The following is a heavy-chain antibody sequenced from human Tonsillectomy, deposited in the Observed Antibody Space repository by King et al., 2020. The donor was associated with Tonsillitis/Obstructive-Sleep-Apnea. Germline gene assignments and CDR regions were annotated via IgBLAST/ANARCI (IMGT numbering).Heavy chain of an antibody. CDR3: ARVGTAGTTSGTYYYFDY. CDR2: IYYSGST. D-gene: IGHD1-1*01. Sequence: VPLQESGPGLVKPSETLSLTCTVSGGSISSYYWSWIRQPPGKGLEWIGYIYYSGSTNYNPSLKSRVTISVDTSKNQFSLKLSSVTAADTAVYYCARVGTAGTTSGTYYYFDYWGQGTLVTVSS. J-gene: IGHJ4*02. CDR1: GGSISSYY. V-gene: IGHV4-59*01.